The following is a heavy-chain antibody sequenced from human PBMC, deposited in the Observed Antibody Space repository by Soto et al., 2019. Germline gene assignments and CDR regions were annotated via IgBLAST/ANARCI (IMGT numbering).Heavy chain of an antibody. J-gene: IGHJ4*02. CDR1: GFSVSRYW. D-gene: IGHD2-8*01. Sequence: EVQLVESGGGLVQPGGTLRLSCAASGFSVSRYWMSWVRHAPGKGLEWVANMNQDGSESDYVGSVKGRFTCTRDNAKNSLYLQMNSLRAEDTAVYYCARLSTSAGVRDLACWGQGTLVTVSS. V-gene: IGHV3-7*01. CDR3: ARLSTSAGVRDLAC. CDR2: MNQDGSES.